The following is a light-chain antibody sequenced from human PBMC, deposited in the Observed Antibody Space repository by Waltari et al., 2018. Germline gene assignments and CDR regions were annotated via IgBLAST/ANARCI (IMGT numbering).Light chain of an antibody. CDR3: HSRDATGVGGS. CDR2: DKN. Sequence: SSELTQDPVVSVAMGPTVRITCQGESLRRYYASWYQQRPGQAPILVMFDKNNRPSGVPDRFSGSSSDNSASLTITGAQAEDEASYYCHSRDATGVGGSFGGGTKLTVL. CDR1: SLRRYY. V-gene: IGLV3-19*01. J-gene: IGLJ2*01.